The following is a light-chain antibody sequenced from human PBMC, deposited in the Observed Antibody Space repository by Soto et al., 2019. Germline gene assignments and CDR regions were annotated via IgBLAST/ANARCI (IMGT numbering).Light chain of an antibody. CDR2: GAS. Sequence: EIVMTQSPATLSVSPGERATLSCRASQSVSSDLAWYQQKPGQAPRLLIYGASTRATGVPARFSGSGSGTEFTLTITSLQSEDFAVYDSQHYKNWPLTFGGGTKVEIK. J-gene: IGKJ4*01. CDR1: QSVSSD. V-gene: IGKV3-15*01. CDR3: QHYKNWPLT.